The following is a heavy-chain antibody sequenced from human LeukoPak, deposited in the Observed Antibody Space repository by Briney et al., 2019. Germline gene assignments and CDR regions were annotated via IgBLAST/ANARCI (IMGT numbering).Heavy chain of an antibody. CDR3: ARDQSSSFSNWFDP. V-gene: IGHV4-4*07. CDR2: IYTSGST. Sequence: PSETLSLTCTVSGGSISSYYWSWIRQPAGKGLEWIGRIYTSGSTNYNPSLKSRVTMSLDTSRNQFSLNLNSVTAADTAVYYCARDQSSSFSNWFDPWGQGTLVTVSS. CDR1: GGSISSYY. J-gene: IGHJ5*02. D-gene: IGHD2-2*01.